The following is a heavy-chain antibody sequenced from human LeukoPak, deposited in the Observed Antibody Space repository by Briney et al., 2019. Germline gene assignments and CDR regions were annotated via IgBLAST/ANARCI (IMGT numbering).Heavy chain of an antibody. V-gene: IGHV3-48*01. D-gene: IGHD3-16*01. CDR2: ITSSSSKTI. J-gene: IGHJ3*02. CDR3: ARAGVWADSDAFDI. Sequence: GGSLRLSCAASGFTFSSYSMNWVRQAPGKGLEWVSYITSSSSKTIYYADSVKGRFTISRDNAKNSLSLQMNSLRAEDTAVYYCARAGVWADSDAFDIWGQGTMVTVSS. CDR1: GFTFSSYS.